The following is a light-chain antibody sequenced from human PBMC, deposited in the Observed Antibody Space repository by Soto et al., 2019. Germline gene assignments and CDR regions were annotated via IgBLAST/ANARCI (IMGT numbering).Light chain of an antibody. J-gene: IGKJ2*01. V-gene: IGKV4-1*01. CDR2: WAS. CDR3: QQYYSSPET. Sequence: DIVMTQSPDSVAVSLGERATINCKSSQSVLLRSDNKNYLAWYQHKSGQPPKLLIYWASTRESVVPDRFSGSGSGTDFTLAISSLQAEDVAVYYCQQYYSSPETFGQGTKLEIK. CDR1: QSVLLRSDNKNY.